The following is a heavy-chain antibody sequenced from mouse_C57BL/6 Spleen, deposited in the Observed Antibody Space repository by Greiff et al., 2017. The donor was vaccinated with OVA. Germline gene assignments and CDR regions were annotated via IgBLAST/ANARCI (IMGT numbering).Heavy chain of an antibody. CDR3: ARYYGSSYGYAMDY. Sequence: DVKLVESEGGLVQPGSSMKLSCTASGFTFSDYYMAWVRQVPEKGLEWVANINYDGSSTYYLDSLKSRFIISRDNAKHILYLQMSSLKSEDTATYYCARYYGSSYGYAMDYWGQGTSVTVSS. J-gene: IGHJ4*01. D-gene: IGHD1-1*01. CDR2: INYDGSST. CDR1: GFTFSDYY. V-gene: IGHV5-16*01.